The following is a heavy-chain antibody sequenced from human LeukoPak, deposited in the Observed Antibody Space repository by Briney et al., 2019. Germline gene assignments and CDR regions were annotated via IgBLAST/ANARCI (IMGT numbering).Heavy chain of an antibody. J-gene: IGHJ3*01. D-gene: IGHD3-16*01. CDR3: AREGASTISHAFDV. CDR1: GFTFSTFW. CDR2: IIQDGSER. V-gene: IGHV3-7*01. Sequence: GGSLRLSCAASGFTFSTFWMTWVRQAPGKGLEWVANIIQDGSERYYVDSVKGRFTISRDNAKTSLFLQMNSLRAEDTAVYYCAREGASTISHAFDVWGQGTMVTVSS.